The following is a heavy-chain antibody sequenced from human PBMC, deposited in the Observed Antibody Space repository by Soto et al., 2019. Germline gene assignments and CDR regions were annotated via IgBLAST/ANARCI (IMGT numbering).Heavy chain of an antibody. Sequence: EVQLLESGGGLVQPGGSLRLSCAASGFTFNRYAMSWVRQAPGKGLEWVSSISASGGRTYYADSVEGHFTISRDSSKNTLQLKMNRLSGEDTAKYYCGKDRWGDGAHATLGAFEIWGQATMVTVSS. CDR1: GFTFNRYA. CDR2: ISASGGRT. D-gene: IGHD3-16*01. J-gene: IGHJ3*02. V-gene: IGHV3-23*01. CDR3: GKDRWGDGAHATLGAFEI.